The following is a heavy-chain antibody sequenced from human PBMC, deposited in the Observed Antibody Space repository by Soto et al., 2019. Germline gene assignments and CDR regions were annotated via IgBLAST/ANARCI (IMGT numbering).Heavy chain of an antibody. CDR2: IYPGDSDT. J-gene: IGHJ3*02. V-gene: IGHV5-51*01. Sequence: PGESLKISCKGSGYSFTSYRIGWVRQMPGKGLEWMGIIYPGDSDTRYSPSFQGQVTISADKSISTAYLQWSSLKASDTAMYYCARSRWLQFDAFDIWGQGTMVTVSS. D-gene: IGHD5-12*01. CDR1: GYSFTSYR. CDR3: ARSRWLQFDAFDI.